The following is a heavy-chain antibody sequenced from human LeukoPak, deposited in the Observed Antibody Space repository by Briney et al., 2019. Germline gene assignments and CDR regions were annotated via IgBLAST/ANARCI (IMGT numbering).Heavy chain of an antibody. Sequence: ASVKVSCKASGYTFTGYYMHWVRQAPGQGLEWMGWINPNSGGTNYAQKFQGRVTMTRDTSISTAYMELSRLRSDDTAVYYCARVGGRGVTNWSDPWGQGTLVTVSS. V-gene: IGHV1-2*02. CDR1: GYTFTGYY. D-gene: IGHD3-10*01. CDR2: INPNSGGT. J-gene: IGHJ5*02. CDR3: ARVGGRGVTNWSDP.